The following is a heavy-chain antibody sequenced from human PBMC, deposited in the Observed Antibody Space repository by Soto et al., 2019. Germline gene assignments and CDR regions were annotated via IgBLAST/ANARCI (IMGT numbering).Heavy chain of an antibody. V-gene: IGHV4-38-2*01. Sequence: SETLSLTCAVSGYSISSGYYWGWVRQSPGKGLEWIGSICHSGRSYFNPSLKSRVTMSVDTSKNQFSLKLSSVTAADTALYYCARVSRSYSNYLDYWGQGTLVTVSS. CDR1: GYSISSGYY. J-gene: IGHJ4*02. CDR3: ARVSRSYSNYLDY. D-gene: IGHD4-4*01. CDR2: ICHSGRS.